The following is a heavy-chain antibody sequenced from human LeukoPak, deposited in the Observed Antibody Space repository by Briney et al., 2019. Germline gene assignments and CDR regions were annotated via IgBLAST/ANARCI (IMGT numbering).Heavy chain of an antibody. CDR3: VKDLTGGFDY. CDR2: ISSNGGST. V-gene: IGHV3-64D*06. CDR1: GFTFSSYS. J-gene: IGHJ4*02. Sequence: GGSLRLSCSASGFTFSSYSMHWVRQAPGKGLEYVSAISSNGGSTYYADPVKGRFTISRDNSKSTLYLQMSSLRAEDTAVYYCVKDLTGGFDYWGQGTLVTVSS. D-gene: IGHD7-27*01.